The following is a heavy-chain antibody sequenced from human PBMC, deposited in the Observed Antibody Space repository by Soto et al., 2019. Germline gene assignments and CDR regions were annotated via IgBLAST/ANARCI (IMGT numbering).Heavy chain of an antibody. Sequence: ASVKVSCKASGYNFGSYTITWMRQAPGQGLEWLGWISPYNGHTKYAQRFQGRVAMTTDTSTDTAYLEMTRLRSDDTAVYYCAREDFGRSCPTSVCPNWFDPWGQGTLVTVSS. J-gene: IGHJ5*02. CDR3: AREDFGRSCPTSVCPNWFDP. V-gene: IGHV1-18*04. D-gene: IGHD3-3*01. CDR1: GYNFGSYT. CDR2: ISPYNGHT.